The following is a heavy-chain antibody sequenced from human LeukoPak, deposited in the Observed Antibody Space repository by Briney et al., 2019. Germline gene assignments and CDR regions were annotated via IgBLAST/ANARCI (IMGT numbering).Heavy chain of an antibody. Sequence: GGSLRLSCAASGFTVSSNYMSWVRQAPGKGLEWASIIYSGGTTYYADSVKGRSTISRDSSKNTLSLQMNSLRAEDTAMYYCARAVAGYYFDYWGQGTLVTVSS. J-gene: IGHJ4*02. CDR1: GFTVSSNY. CDR3: ARAVAGYYFDY. V-gene: IGHV3-53*01. D-gene: IGHD6-19*01. CDR2: IYSGGTT.